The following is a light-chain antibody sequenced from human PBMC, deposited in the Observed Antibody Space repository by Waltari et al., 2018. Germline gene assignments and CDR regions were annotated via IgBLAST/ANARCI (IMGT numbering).Light chain of an antibody. CDR1: QSVLYNSDNKNY. V-gene: IGKV4-1*01. J-gene: IGKJ3*01. CDR2: WAS. CDR3: QQYYSIPFT. Sequence: DIVMTQSPDSLAVSLGVRATINCKSSQSVLYNSDNKNYLAWYQQKPGHPPKLLIYWASTRESGVPDRFSGSGSGTDFTLTISSLQAEDVALYYCQQYYSIPFTFGPGTKLDIK.